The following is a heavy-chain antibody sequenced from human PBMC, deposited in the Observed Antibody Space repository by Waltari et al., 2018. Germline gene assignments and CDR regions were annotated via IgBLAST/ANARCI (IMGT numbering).Heavy chain of an antibody. Sequence: QVQLQESGPGLVKPSETLSLTCTVSGGSISSYYWSWIRQPPGKGLEWLGYIYYSGSTNYNPSLKSRVTISVDTSKNQFSLKLSSVTAADTAVYYCARLIQYSSSWYIDYWGQGTLVTVSS. CDR3: ARLIQYSSSWYIDY. CDR2: IYYSGST. CDR1: GGSISSYY. D-gene: IGHD6-13*01. V-gene: IGHV4-59*01. J-gene: IGHJ4*02.